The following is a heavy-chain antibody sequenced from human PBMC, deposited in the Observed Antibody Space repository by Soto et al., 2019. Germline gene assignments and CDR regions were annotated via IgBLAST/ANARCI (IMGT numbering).Heavy chain of an antibody. CDR3: ARFRRNYFDY. Sequence: SETLSLTCTVSGDSMSGFYWSWIRQTPGKGLEWIGYINYVGRTSYYSPSLQSRVTISLDSSKNQFSLILSSVTAADTAVYFCARFRRNYFDYWGQGTQVTVSS. V-gene: IGHV4-59*01. CDR1: GDSMSGFY. D-gene: IGHD3-10*01. J-gene: IGHJ4*02. CDR2: INYVGRTS.